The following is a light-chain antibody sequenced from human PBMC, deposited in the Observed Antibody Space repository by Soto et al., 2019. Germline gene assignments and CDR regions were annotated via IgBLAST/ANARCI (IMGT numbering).Light chain of an antibody. V-gene: IGKV3-15*01. CDR3: QQYNNWPLYT. Sequence: EIVMTQSPATLSVSPGERATLSCRASQSVSSNLAWYQQQPGQAPRLLIYAASTRATGIPARFSGSGSETEFTLTISSLQSEDFAVYYCQQYNNWPLYTFGQGTKLQIK. J-gene: IGKJ2*01. CDR2: AAS. CDR1: QSVSSN.